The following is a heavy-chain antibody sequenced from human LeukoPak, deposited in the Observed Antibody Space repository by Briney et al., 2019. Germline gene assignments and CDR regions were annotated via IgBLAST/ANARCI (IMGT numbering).Heavy chain of an antibody. J-gene: IGHJ4*02. V-gene: IGHV3-21*01. CDR2: ISSSSSYI. Sequence: PGGSLRLSCAASGFTFSSYSMNWVRQAPGKGLEWVSSISSSSSYIYYADSVKGRFTISRDNAKNSLYLQMNSLRAEDTAVYYCARVDEREYYDSSGTFDYWGQGTLVTVSS. CDR3: ARVDEREYYDSSGTFDY. D-gene: IGHD3-22*01. CDR1: GFTFSSYS.